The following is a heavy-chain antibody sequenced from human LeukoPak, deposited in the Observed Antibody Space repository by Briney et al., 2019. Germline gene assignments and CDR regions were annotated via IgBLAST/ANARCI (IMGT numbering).Heavy chain of an antibody. V-gene: IGHV3-30*02. Sequence: GGSLRLSCAASGFTFSSYGMHWVRQAPGKGLEWVAFIRYDGSNKYYADSVKGRFTISRDNSKNTLYLQMNSLRAEDTAVYYCAKDHGSGSYSHYFDYWGQGTLVTVSS. CDR3: AKDHGSGSYSHYFDY. J-gene: IGHJ4*02. CDR1: GFTFSSYG. CDR2: IRYDGSNK. D-gene: IGHD3-10*01.